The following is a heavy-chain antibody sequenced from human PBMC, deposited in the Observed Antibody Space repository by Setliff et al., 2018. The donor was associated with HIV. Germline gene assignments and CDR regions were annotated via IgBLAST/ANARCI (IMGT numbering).Heavy chain of an antibody. Sequence: PSETLSLTCTVSGGSISFGRYYWSWIRQPAGKGLEWIGRMHTSGSTSYNPSLKSRVTISTDTSKNQFSLELTSVIAADTAVYYCAREECTSWPRVHYWGQGALVTVSS. CDR3: AREECTSWPRVHY. D-gene: IGHD6-13*01. J-gene: IGHJ4*02. V-gene: IGHV4-61*02. CDR2: MHTSGST. CDR1: GGSISFGRYY.